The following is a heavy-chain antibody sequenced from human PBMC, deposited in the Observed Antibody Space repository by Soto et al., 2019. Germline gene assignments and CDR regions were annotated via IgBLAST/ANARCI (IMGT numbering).Heavy chain of an antibody. Sequence: QVKLVESGGGVVQPGRSLRLSCAASGFTFSNYGIQWVRQAPGKGLEWVAVIWYDGSYQDYADSVKGRSTISRDNSKNTVYLEMNRLRVEDTAVYYCVKKRKKGPDFDYWGQGTLVTVSS. CDR3: VKKRKKGPDFDY. V-gene: IGHV3-33*06. CDR1: GFTFSNYG. CDR2: IWYDGSYQ. J-gene: IGHJ4*02.